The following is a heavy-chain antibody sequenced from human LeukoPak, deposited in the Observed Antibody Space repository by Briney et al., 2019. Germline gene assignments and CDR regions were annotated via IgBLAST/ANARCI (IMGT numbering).Heavy chain of an antibody. J-gene: IGHJ4*02. CDR3: ARVVTIFGVDPLGY. D-gene: IGHD3-3*01. CDR1: GYTFTDYA. CDR2: IIPIFGTA. Sequence: SVKVSCKPSGYTFTDYAINWVRQAPGQGLEWMGGIIPIFGTANYAQKFQGRVTITADESTSTAYMELSSLRSEDTAVYYCARVVTIFGVDPLGYWGQGTLVTVSS. V-gene: IGHV1-69*13.